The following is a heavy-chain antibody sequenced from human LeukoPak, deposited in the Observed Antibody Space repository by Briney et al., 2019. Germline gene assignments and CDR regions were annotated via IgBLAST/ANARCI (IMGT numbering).Heavy chain of an antibody. D-gene: IGHD2-15*01. CDR1: GFTFSSYG. J-gene: IGHJ6*03. V-gene: IGHV3-33*01. CDR3: ARDGGGSCSDYYMDV. CDR2: IWYDGSNK. Sequence: GGSLRLSCAASGFTFSSYGMHWVRQAPGKGLEWVAVIWYDGSNKYYADSVKGRFTISRDNSKNTLYLQMNSLRAEDTAVYYCARDGGGSCSDYYMDVWGKGTTVTVSS.